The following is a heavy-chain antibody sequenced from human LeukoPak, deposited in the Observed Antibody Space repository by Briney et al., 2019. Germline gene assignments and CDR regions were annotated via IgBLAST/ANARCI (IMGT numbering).Heavy chain of an antibody. CDR2: ISSSSSYM. V-gene: IGHV3-21*01. J-gene: IGHJ4*02. Sequence: GGSLRLSCAASGFNLNSYTMNWVRQAPGKGLEWVSSISSSSSYMYSADSLKGRFTISRDNAKNSLYLQMNSLRAEDTAVYYCARDTDFDCWGQGTLVTVSS. CDR1: GFNLNSYT. CDR3: ARDTDFDC.